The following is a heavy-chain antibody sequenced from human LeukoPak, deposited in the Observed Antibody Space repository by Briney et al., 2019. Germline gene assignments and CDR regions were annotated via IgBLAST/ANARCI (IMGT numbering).Heavy chain of an antibody. D-gene: IGHD3-9*01. CDR2: IYSGGST. J-gene: IGHJ6*03. CDR3: ARGLSRYFDWPYYYMDV. CDR1: GFTVSGNY. Sequence: GGSLRLSCAASGFTVSGNYMSWVRQAPGKGLEWVSIIYSGGSTYYAEFVKGRFIISRDISKNTVYLQMNSLRAEDTALYYCARGLSRYFDWPYYYMDVWGKGTTVTVSS. V-gene: IGHV3-53*01.